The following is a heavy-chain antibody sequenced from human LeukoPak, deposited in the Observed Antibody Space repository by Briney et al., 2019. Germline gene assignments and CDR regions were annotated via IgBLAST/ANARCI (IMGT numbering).Heavy chain of an antibody. J-gene: IGHJ6*04. V-gene: IGHV3-23*01. CDR1: GFTFSSYA. Sequence: GGSLRLSCAASGFTFSSYAIIWVRQAPGKGLEWVSAISGSGVSTYYADSVQGRFTISRDNSKDTLYLQMNSLRAEDTAVYYCAELGITMIGGVWGKGTTVTISS. CDR3: AELGITMIGGV. D-gene: IGHD3-10*02. CDR2: ISGSGVST.